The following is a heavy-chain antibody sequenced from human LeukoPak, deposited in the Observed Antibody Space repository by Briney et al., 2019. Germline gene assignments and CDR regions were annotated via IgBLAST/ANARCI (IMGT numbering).Heavy chain of an antibody. CDR1: GGSISSYS. V-gene: IGHV4-4*07. CDR2: FSASGST. D-gene: IGHD5-18*01. CDR3: TTDLYISYGYPRFFDY. J-gene: IGHJ4*02. Sequence: SETLSLTCTVSGGSISSYSWSWIRQPAGKGLEWIGRFSASGSTNSNPSLKSRVTVSVDTSKNQFSLNLSSVTAADTAVYYCTTDLYISYGYPRFFDYWGQGTLVTVSS.